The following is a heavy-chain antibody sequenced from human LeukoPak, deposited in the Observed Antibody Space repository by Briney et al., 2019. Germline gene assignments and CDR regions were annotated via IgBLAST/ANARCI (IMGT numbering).Heavy chain of an antibody. CDR1: GYSFTSYW. D-gene: IGHD2-2*01. CDR2: IYPGDSDT. J-gene: IGHJ4*02. V-gene: IGHV5-51*01. CDR3: ARLGWEGHYCSSSRCPLGY. Sequence: GESLKISCKDSGYSFTSYWIGWVRQMPGKGLEWMGIIYPGDSDTRYSPSFQGQVTISADKSISTAYLQWSSLKASDTAMYYCARLGWEGHYCSSSRCPLGYWGQGTLVTVSS.